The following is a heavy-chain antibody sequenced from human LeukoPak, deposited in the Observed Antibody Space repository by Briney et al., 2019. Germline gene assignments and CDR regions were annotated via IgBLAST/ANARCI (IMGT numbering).Heavy chain of an antibody. V-gene: IGHV4-59*01. CDR3: ARRGGGSGSYYNP. CDR1: GGSISSYH. J-gene: IGHJ5*02. CDR2: IYYSGST. D-gene: IGHD3-10*01. Sequence: NASETLSLTCTVSGGSISSYHWSWIRQPPGKGLEWIGYIYYSGSTNYNPSLKSRVTISVDTSKNQFSLKLSSVTAADTAVYYCARRGGGSGSYYNPWGQGTLVTVSS.